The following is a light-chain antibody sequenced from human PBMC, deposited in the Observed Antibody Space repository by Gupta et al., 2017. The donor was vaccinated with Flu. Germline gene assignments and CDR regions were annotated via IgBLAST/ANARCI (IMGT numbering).Light chain of an antibody. CDR2: EGS. Sequence: DIVMTQTPLSLSVTPGQPASISCKSSQSLLHSDGMTYFQWYLQKPGQPPQLMIYEGSKRCSGVPDRFSGSGSGKDFTLKSSRVEAEDVGVYYCMQSLHFRTFGQGTKVEIK. V-gene: IGKV2D-29*01. CDR3: MQSLHFRT. CDR1: QSLLHSDGMTY. J-gene: IGKJ1*01.